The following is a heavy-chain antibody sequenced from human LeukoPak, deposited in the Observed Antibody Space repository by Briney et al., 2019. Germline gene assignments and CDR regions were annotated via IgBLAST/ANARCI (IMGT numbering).Heavy chain of an antibody. V-gene: IGHV3-30*18. J-gene: IGHJ4*02. Sequence: GGSLRLSCAASGVTFSRYGMHWVRQAPGKGLEWVAVISYDGSNKYYADSVKGRFTISRDNSKNTLYLQLNSLRAEDTAVYYCAKVGDGYDYWGQGTLVTVSS. CDR2: ISYDGSNK. D-gene: IGHD5-24*01. CDR3: AKVGDGYDY. CDR1: GVTFSRYG.